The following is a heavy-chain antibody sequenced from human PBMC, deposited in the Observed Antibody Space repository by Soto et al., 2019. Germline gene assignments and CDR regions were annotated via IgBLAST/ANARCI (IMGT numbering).Heavy chain of an antibody. D-gene: IGHD3-16*01. CDR2: IIPILGIA. J-gene: IGHJ3*02. CDR3: ACGDDSRGAFDI. V-gene: IGHV1-69*02. CDR1: GGTFSSYT. Sequence: QVQLVQSGAEVKKPGSSVKVSCKASGGTFSSYTISWVRQAPGQGLEWMGRIIPILGIANYAQKFQGRVTIXAXXSTSTAYMELSSLRSEDTAVYYRACGDDSRGAFDIWGQGTMVTVSS.